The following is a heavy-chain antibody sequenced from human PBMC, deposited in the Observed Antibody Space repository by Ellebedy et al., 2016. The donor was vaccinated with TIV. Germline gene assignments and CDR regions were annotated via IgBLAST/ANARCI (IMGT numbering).Heavy chain of an antibody. D-gene: IGHD3-3*02. J-gene: IGHJ4*02. CDR2: IKEDGSEK. Sequence: GESLKISCVASGFTFRSEWMSWVRQAPGKGLEWVANIKEDGSEKDYVDLVKGRFTISRDNAKNSLYLQMNNLRVEETAVYYCARAHFWGQGTLVTVSS. V-gene: IGHV3-7*01. CDR3: ARAHF. CDR1: GFTFRSEW.